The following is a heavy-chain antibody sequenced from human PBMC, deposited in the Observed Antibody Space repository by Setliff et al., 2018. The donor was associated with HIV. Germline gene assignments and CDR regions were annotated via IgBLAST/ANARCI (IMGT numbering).Heavy chain of an antibody. D-gene: IGHD3-3*01. CDR1: GFSLSSNEGG. Sequence: VSGPTLVNPTQTLTLTCTVSGFSLSSNEGGVGWVRQPPGKALEWLAVIYWDDDKRYSPSLESRLTITKDTSKNRVVLTMTNMDPVDTGTYYCARVPSTLYDWDYWGQGTLVTVS. J-gene: IGHJ4*02. CDR3: ARVPSTLYDWDY. CDR2: IYWDDDK. V-gene: IGHV2-5*02.